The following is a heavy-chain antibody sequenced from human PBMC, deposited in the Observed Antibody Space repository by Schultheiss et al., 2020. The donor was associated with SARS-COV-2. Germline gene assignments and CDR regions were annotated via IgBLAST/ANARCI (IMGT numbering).Heavy chain of an antibody. V-gene: IGHV4-34*01. J-gene: IGHJ6*03. CDR1: GGSFSGYY. CDR3: ARGTTIYSYYYMDV. CDR2: IFYSGNT. D-gene: IGHD4-11*01. Sequence: SETLSLTCGVYGGSFSGYYWGWIRQPPGKGLEWIGSIFYSGNTYYSPSLKSRVTISIDTSKNHFSLRLSSVTAADTAVYYCARGTTIYSYYYMDVWGKGTTVTVSS.